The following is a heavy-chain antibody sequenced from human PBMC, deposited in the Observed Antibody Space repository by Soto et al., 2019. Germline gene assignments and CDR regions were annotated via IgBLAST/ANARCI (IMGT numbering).Heavy chain of an antibody. J-gene: IGHJ4*02. D-gene: IGHD6-13*01. CDR1: GFTFTSYS. V-gene: IGHV1-18*01. Sequence: ASVKVSCKTSGFTFTSYSISWVRQAPGQGLEWMGRISPYNGDTNYAQKVQGRVTVTRDTSTSTVYLELSSLRSDDTAVYYCARDLAAAAYWGQGTLVTVSS. CDR2: ISPYNGDT. CDR3: ARDLAAAAY.